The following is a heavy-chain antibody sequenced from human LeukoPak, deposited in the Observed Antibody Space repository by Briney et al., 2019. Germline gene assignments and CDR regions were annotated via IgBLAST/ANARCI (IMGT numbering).Heavy chain of an antibody. CDR1: GYTFTGYC. D-gene: IGHD3-16*01. Sequence: GASVKVSCKASGYTFTGYCMHWVRQAPGQGLEWMGWINPNSGGTNYAQKFQGRVTMTRDTSISTAYMELSRLRSDDTAVYYCARGLKHVDLDAFDIWGQGTMVTVSS. CDR3: ARGLKHVDLDAFDI. CDR2: INPNSGGT. J-gene: IGHJ3*02. V-gene: IGHV1-2*02.